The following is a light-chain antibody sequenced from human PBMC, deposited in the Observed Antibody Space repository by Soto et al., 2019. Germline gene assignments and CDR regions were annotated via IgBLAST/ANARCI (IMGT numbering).Light chain of an antibody. Sequence: QSALTQPASVSGSPGQSITASCTGTSSDFGGYNSVSWYQQHPGKPPKLIIYEVSNRPSGVSDRFSGSKSGNTASLTISGLQAEDEADYYCSSYTSTSSYVFATGTKV. CDR3: SSYTSTSSYV. V-gene: IGLV2-14*03. CDR2: EVS. CDR1: SSDFGGYNS. J-gene: IGLJ1*01.